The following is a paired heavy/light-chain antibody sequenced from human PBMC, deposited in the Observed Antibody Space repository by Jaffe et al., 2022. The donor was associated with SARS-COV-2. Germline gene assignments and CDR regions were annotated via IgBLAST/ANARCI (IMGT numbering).Light chain of an antibody. J-gene: IGKJ3*01. Sequence: DIQMTQSPSSLSASVGDRVTITCRASQAIGNFLAWYQQKPGGVPNLLIYAASTLQSGVPSRFSGSGSGTDFTLTISSLQPEDVATYYCQKYNSASHVTFGPGTKVDIK. V-gene: IGKV1-27*01. CDR2: AAS. CDR1: QAIGNF. CDR3: QKYNSASHVT.
Heavy chain of an antibody. CDR1: GGSISSGSFY. J-gene: IGHJ2*01. CDR3: ARQNYVWYFDF. CDR2: MHYTGN. V-gene: IGHV4-39*01. D-gene: IGHD3-16*01. Sequence: QLQLQESGPGLVKPSETLSLTCTVSGGSISSGSFYWGWIRQPPGKGLEWIGSMHYTGNYYNPSLQSRVAISADTSKNQFSLKLSSVTAADTAVYFCARQNYVWYFDFWGRGTLVTVSS.